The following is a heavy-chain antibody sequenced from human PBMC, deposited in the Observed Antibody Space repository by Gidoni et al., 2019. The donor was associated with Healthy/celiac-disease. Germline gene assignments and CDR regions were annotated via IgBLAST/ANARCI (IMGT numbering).Heavy chain of an antibody. CDR2: INHSGST. Sequence: QVQLQQWGAGLLKPSETLSLTCAVSGGSFSGYYWSWIRQPPGKGLEWIGEINHSGSTNYNPSLKSRVTISVDTSKNQFSLKLSSVTAADTAVYYCARVLALRDGYKRGAFDIWGQGTMVTVSS. D-gene: IGHD5-12*01. V-gene: IGHV4-34*01. J-gene: IGHJ3*02. CDR1: GGSFSGYY. CDR3: ARVLALRDGYKRGAFDI.